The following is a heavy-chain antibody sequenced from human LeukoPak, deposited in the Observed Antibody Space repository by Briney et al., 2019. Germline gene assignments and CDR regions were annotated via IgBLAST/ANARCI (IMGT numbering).Heavy chain of an antibody. Sequence: SETLSLTCTVSGGSISSGDYYWSWIRQPPGKGLEWIGYIYYSGSTYYNPSLKSRVTISVDTSKNQFSLKLSSVTAADTAVHYCASRFQISDWYFDLWGRGTLVTVSS. J-gene: IGHJ2*01. V-gene: IGHV4-30-4*01. CDR3: ASRFQISDWYFDL. D-gene: IGHD3-3*02. CDR2: IYYSGST. CDR1: GGSISSGDYY.